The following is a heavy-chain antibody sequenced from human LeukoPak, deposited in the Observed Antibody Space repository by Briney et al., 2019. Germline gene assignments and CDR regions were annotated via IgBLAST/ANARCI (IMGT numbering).Heavy chain of an antibody. Sequence: SETLSLTCTVSGYSISSGYYWGWIRQPPGKGLEWIGSIYHSGSTNYNPSLKSRVTISVDTSKDQFSLKLSSVTAADTAVYYCARDLHSSIDYWGQGTLVTVSS. CDR3: ARDLHSSIDY. CDR1: GYSISSGYY. V-gene: IGHV4-38-2*02. CDR2: IYHSGST. D-gene: IGHD6-19*01. J-gene: IGHJ4*02.